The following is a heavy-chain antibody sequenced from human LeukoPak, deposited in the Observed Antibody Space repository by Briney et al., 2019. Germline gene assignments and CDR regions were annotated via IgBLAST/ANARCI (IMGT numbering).Heavy chain of an antibody. Sequence: PSETLSLTCAGYGGSFSGYYWSWIRQPPGKGLEWIGEINHGGSTNPNPSLKSRVTISVDTPKNQFSLKLSSVTAADTAVYYCASGGSSTSDHFDYWGQGTLVTVSS. CDR3: ASGGSSTSDHFDY. D-gene: IGHD1-26*01. V-gene: IGHV4-34*01. CDR1: GGSFSGYY. J-gene: IGHJ4*02. CDR2: INHGGST.